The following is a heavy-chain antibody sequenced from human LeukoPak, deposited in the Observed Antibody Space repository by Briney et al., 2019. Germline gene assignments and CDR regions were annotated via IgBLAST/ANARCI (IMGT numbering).Heavy chain of an antibody. CDR2: IYYSGST. D-gene: IGHD6-13*01. J-gene: IGHJ4*02. CDR1: GGSISSYF. V-gene: IGHV4-59*01. CDR3: ARDRQHLAL. Sequence: SETLSLTCTVSGGSISSYFWSWIRQPPGKGLEWIGYIYYSGSTNYNPSLKSRVTISVDTSKNQFSLKLSSVTAADTAVYYCARDRQHLALWGQGTLVTVSS.